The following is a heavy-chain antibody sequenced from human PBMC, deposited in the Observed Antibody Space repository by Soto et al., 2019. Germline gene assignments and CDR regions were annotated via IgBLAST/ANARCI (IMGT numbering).Heavy chain of an antibody. CDR3: ARDYLYSSSSNGWFDP. V-gene: IGHV3-21*01. D-gene: IGHD6-6*01. CDR2: ISSSSSYI. Sequence: GGSLRLSCAASGFTFSSYSMNWVRQAPGKGLEWVSSISSSSSYIYYADSVKGRFTISRDNAKNSLYLQMNSLRAEDTAVYYCARDYLYSSSSNGWFDPWGQGTLVPVSS. J-gene: IGHJ5*02. CDR1: GFTFSSYS.